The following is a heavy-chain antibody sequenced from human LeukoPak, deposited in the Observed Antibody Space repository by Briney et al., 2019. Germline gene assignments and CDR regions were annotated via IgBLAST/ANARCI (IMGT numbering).Heavy chain of an antibody. V-gene: IGHV5-51*01. Sequence: GESLKLYCQGSGYRLTSYWMGGVGQMPGKGLEGMGDIYPGYTDTRYGPACQGQVTISAEEFISTAYLQWSSRKASDTAMYYCASALWFGELFSNHWGQGTLVTVSS. CDR1: GYRLTSYW. CDR3: ASALWFGELFSNH. CDR2: IYPGYTDT. D-gene: IGHD3-10*01. J-gene: IGHJ5*02.